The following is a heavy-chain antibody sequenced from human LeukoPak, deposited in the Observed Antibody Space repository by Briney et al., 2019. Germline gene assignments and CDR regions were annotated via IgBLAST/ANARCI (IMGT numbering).Heavy chain of an antibody. D-gene: IGHD4-17*01. CDR2: ISSSSSYI. Sequence: GGSLRLSCAASGFTFSSYSMNWVRQAPGKGLDWVSSISSSSSYIYYADSVKGRFTISRDNAKNSLYLQMNSLRAEDTAVYYCARDSTLTVTETNFDYWGQGTLVTVSS. V-gene: IGHV3-21*01. CDR1: GFTFSSYS. J-gene: IGHJ4*02. CDR3: ARDSTLTVTETNFDY.